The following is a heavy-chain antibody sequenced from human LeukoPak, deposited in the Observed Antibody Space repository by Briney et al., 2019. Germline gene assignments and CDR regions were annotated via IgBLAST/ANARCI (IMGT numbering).Heavy chain of an antibody. CDR3: ARASDDFGDYGFDY. CDR1: GGSISNYY. Sequence: PETLSLTCTVSGGSISNYYWNWIRQPAGKELEWIGRIYTSGSTNYKPSLKSRLTMSMDTSKNQFSLRLSSVTAADTAVYYCARASDDFGDYGFDYWGQGTLVIVSS. J-gene: IGHJ4*02. CDR2: IYTSGST. D-gene: IGHD4-17*01. V-gene: IGHV4-4*07.